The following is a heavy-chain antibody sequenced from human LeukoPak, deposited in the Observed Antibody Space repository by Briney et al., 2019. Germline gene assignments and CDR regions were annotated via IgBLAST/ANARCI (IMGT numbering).Heavy chain of an antibody. D-gene: IGHD2-2*01. CDR2: ISGGGGST. CDR3: AKGGYCSSTSCYVGWFDP. Sequence: GGSLRLSCAASGFTFADYGMSWVRQAPGKGLEWDSVISGGGGSTYYADSVKGRFTISRDNSKNTLFLQMNSLRAEDTAVYYCAKGGYCSSTSCYVGWFDPWGQGTLVTVSS. V-gene: IGHV3-23*01. CDR1: GFTFADYG. J-gene: IGHJ5*02.